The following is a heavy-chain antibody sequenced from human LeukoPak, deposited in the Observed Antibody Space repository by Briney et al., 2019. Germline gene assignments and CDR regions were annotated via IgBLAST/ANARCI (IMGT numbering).Heavy chain of an antibody. CDR3: SRGCYSNCDPDFDY. J-gene: IGHJ4*02. CDR1: GGSISSGGYY. CDR2: IYYSGNT. D-gene: IGHD4-11*01. V-gene: IGHV4-31*03. Sequence: SETLSLTCTLSGGSISSGGYYWSWIRQHPGKGLEWIGYIYYSGNTYYNPSLKCRLTISVDTSKNQFSLKLSSVTAADTAVYYCSRGCYSNCDPDFDYWGQGTLVIVSS.